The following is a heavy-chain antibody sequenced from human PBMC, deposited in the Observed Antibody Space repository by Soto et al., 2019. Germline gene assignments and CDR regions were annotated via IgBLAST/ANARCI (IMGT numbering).Heavy chain of an antibody. CDR1: GFTFSYTW. J-gene: IGHJ3*02. CDR2: IKARDDGGTT. Sequence: EVQLVDSGGGLVEPGGSLRLSCAASGFTFSYTWMSWVRQAPGKGLEWVGRIKARDDGGTTEYAAPVKGRFTISRDDSKSTLYLHLNRLTTEDTAVYYCTAESLFSAFDIWGPGTKVIVSS. V-gene: IGHV3-15*01. CDR3: TAESLFSAFDI.